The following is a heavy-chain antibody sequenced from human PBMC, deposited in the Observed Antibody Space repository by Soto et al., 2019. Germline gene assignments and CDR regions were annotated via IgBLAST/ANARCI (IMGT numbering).Heavy chain of an antibody. CDR3: ASGVKGYCSGGSCYSPDWDYYYYGMDV. V-gene: IGHV1-69*01. J-gene: IGHJ6*02. D-gene: IGHD2-15*01. CDR1: GGTFSSYA. CDR2: IIPIFGTA. Sequence: QVQLVQSGAEVKKPGSSVKVSCKASGGTFSSYAISWVRQAPGQGLEWMGGIIPIFGTANYAQKFQGRVTITADESTSTAYMELSSLRSEDTAVYYCASGVKGYCSGGSCYSPDWDYYYYGMDVWGQGTTVTVSS.